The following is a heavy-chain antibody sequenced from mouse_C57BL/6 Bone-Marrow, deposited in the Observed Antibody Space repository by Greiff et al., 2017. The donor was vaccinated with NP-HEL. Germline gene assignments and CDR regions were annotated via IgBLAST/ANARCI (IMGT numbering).Heavy chain of an antibody. V-gene: IGHV7-3*01. D-gene: IGHD1-1*01. CDR2: IRNKANGYTT. Sequence: EVQGVESGGGLVQPGGSLSLSCAASGFTFTDYYMSWVRQPPGKALEWLGFIRNKANGYTTEYSASVKGRFTISRDNSQSILYLQMNALRAEDSATYYCASSYHYGSSPWYFDVWGTGTTVTVSS. CDR1: GFTFTDYY. CDR3: ASSYHYGSSPWYFDV. J-gene: IGHJ1*03.